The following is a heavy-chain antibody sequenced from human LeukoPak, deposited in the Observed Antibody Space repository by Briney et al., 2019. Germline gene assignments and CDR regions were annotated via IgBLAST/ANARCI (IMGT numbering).Heavy chain of an antibody. Sequence: GGSLRLSCAASGFTFSDYYMSWIRQAPGKGLEWVSYISSSGSTIYYADSVKGRFTISRDNAKNSLYLQMNSLRAEDTAVYYCARGSDGSGSYYRGDAFDIWGQGTMVTVSS. CDR2: ISSSGSTI. CDR1: GFTFSDYY. CDR3: ARGSDGSGSYYRGDAFDI. D-gene: IGHD3-10*01. V-gene: IGHV3-11*04. J-gene: IGHJ3*02.